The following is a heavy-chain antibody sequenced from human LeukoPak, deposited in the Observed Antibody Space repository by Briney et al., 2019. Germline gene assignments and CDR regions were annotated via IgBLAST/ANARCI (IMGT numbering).Heavy chain of an antibody. CDR3: AKDIQLST. V-gene: IGHV3-23*01. CDR1: GFTFSSAA. CDR2: IASSGGST. D-gene: IGHD5-24*01. J-gene: IGHJ3*01. Sequence: TGGSLRLSCAASGFTFSSAAMTWVRQAPGKVLEWVSLIASSGGSTYYADSVKGRFTISRDNSKNTLSLQMNSLRVDDTAIYYCAKDIQLSTWGLGTMVTVSS.